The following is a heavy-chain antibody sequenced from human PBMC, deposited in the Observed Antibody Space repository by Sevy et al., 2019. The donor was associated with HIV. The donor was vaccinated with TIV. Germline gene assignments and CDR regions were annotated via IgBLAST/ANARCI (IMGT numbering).Heavy chain of an antibody. CDR2: ISYDGSNK. J-gene: IGHJ4*02. V-gene: IGHV3-30*18. D-gene: IGHD3-10*01. CDR1: GFTFSSYG. CDR3: AKDRRFGESLYYFDY. Sequence: GGSLRLSCAASGFTFSSYGMHWVRQAPGKGLEWVAGISYDGSNKYYADSVKGRFTISRDNSKNTLYLQMNSLRAEDTAVYYCAKDRRFGESLYYFDYWGQGTLVTVSS.